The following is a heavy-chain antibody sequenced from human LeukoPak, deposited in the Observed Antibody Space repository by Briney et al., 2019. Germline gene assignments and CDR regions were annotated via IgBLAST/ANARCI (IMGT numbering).Heavy chain of an antibody. CDR3: ARVGPTRKSGYFDY. V-gene: IGHV3-48*03. D-gene: IGHD1-14*01. CDR1: GFTFSSYE. Sequence: GGSLRLSCAASGFTFSSYEMNWVRQAPGKGLEWVSYISSSGSTIYYADSVKSRFTISRDNAKNSLYLQMNSLRAEDTAVYYCARVGPTRKSGYFDYWGQGTLVTVSS. CDR2: ISSSGSTI. J-gene: IGHJ4*02.